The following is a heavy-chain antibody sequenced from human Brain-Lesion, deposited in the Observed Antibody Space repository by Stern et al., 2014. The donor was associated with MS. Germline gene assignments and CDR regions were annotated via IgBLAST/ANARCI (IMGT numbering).Heavy chain of an antibody. CDR2: ISVGTDYI. D-gene: IGHD2-2*01. J-gene: IGHJ6*02. CDR3: ARVDCSGTNCFYYYYGMDV. Sequence: VQLGQSGGGLVKPGGSLRLSCEASGFTFNSYSMNWVRHAPGKGLEWVSSISVGTDYIYYADSVKGRFTISRDNAKNSLFLQMNTLRAEDTGVYYCARVDCSGTNCFYYYYGMDVWGQGTTVTVSS. CDR1: GFTFNSYS. V-gene: IGHV3-21*01.